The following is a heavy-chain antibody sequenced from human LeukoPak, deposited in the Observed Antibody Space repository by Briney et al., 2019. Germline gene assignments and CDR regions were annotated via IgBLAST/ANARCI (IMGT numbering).Heavy chain of an antibody. CDR3: AKPSRGDGLTDY. J-gene: IGHJ4*02. Sequence: GGSLRLSCAASGFTFSSYAMSWVRQDPGTGLEWVSAISGSGGSTYYADSVKGRFTISRDNSKNTPYLQMNSLRAEDTAVYYCAKPSRGDGLTDYWGQGTLVTVSS. CDR2: ISGSGGST. V-gene: IGHV3-23*01. D-gene: IGHD3-16*01. CDR1: GFTFSSYA.